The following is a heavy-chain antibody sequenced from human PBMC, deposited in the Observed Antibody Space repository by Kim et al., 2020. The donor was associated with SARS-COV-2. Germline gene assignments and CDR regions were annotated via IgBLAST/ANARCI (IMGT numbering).Heavy chain of an antibody. D-gene: IGHD6-19*01. J-gene: IGHJ4*02. CDR3: ARMIGGHGIAVAGTPDY. V-gene: IGHV1-18*01. Sequence: ASVKVSCKASGYTFTSYGISWVRQAPGQGLEWMGWISAYNGNTNYAQKLQGRVTMTTDTSTSTAYMELRSLRSDDTAVYYCARMIGGHGIAVAGTPDYWGQGTLVTVSS. CDR2: ISAYNGNT. CDR1: GYTFTSYG.